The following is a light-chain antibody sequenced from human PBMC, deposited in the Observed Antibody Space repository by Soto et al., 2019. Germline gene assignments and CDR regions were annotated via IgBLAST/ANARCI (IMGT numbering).Light chain of an antibody. J-gene: IGLJ1*01. V-gene: IGLV2-14*01. Sequence: QSVLAQPASVSGSPGQSITISCTVTSSDVGAYDYVSWYQQHPGKAPKYLIYEVSNRPSGISDRFSGSKSGTTASLTISALQAEDESDYYSSSYTTTDPYVFGTGTKVTVL. CDR3: SSYTTTDPYV. CDR1: SSDVGAYDY. CDR2: EVS.